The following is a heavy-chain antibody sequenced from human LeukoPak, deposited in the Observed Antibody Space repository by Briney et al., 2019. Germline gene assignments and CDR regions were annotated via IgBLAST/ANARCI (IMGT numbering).Heavy chain of an antibody. V-gene: IGHV4-59*01. J-gene: IGHJ3*02. D-gene: IGHD6-19*01. CDR2: IYYSGST. CDR3: ARDLAVFDI. CDR1: GVSISSYY. Sequence: PSETLSLTCTVSGVSISSYYWSWIRQPPGKGLEWIGYIYYSGSTNYNPSLKSRVTISLDTSKNQFSLKLSSVTAADTAVYYCARDLAVFDIWGQGTMVTVSS.